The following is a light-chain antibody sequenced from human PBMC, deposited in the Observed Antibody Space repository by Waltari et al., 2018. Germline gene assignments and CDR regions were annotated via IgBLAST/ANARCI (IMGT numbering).Light chain of an antibody. J-gene: IGLJ3*02. CDR3: GTWDTSLTVWV. CDR2: NND. Sequence: QSVLTQPPSVSAAPGQTVTISCSGSSSNIGSNSVSWYYHLPGTAPKLLIYNNDKGPSGIPDRFSGAKSGTSASLGITGLQTGDDADYYCGTWDTSLTVWVLGGGTKVIVL. CDR1: SSNIGSNS. V-gene: IGLV1-51*01.